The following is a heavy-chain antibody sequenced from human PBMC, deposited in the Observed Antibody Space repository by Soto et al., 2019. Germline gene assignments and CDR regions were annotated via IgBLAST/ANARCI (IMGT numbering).Heavy chain of an antibody. D-gene: IGHD3-10*01. Sequence: SETLSLTCTVSCGSIINYYWSWVRQSPGKGLEWIAYISYTGSTNYNPSLKSRVTISVDTSKNQFSLNLTSVTAADSAVYYCARDASSGGMDVWGQGTTVTVSS. CDR2: ISYTGST. CDR3: ARDASSGGMDV. V-gene: IGHV4-59*01. CDR1: CGSIINYY. J-gene: IGHJ6*02.